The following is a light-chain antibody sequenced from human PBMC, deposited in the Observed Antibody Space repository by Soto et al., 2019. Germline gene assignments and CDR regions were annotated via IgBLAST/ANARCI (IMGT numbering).Light chain of an antibody. Sequence: EIVFTQSPSTLSFSPCERATLSCRASQSVNNNYVAWYQQKPGQAPRLLIFRASNKATGIPDRFSGSGSGTEFILTISRLEPEDFAVYYCHQYGISPFGGGTKVDIK. V-gene: IGKV3-20*01. CDR3: HQYGISP. CDR2: RAS. CDR1: QSVNNNY. J-gene: IGKJ4*01.